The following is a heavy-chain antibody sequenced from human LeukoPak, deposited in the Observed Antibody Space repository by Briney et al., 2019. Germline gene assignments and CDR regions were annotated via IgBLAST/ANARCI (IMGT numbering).Heavy chain of an antibody. CDR3: ASWNPAMVFRGY. CDR2: ISSSSSFI. J-gene: IGHJ4*02. V-gene: IGHV3-21*01. CDR1: GFTFSRYS. Sequence: GGSLRLSCAASGFTFSRYSMNWVRQAPGKGLEWVSSISSSSSFIYYADSVKGRFTIPRDNAKNSLYLQMNSLRAEDTAVYYCASWNPAMVFRGYWGQGTLVTVSS. D-gene: IGHD5-18*01.